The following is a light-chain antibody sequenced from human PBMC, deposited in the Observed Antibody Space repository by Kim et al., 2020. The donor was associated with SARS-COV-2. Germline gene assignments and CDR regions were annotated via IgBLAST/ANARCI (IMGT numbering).Light chain of an antibody. Sequence: SGALGQTARITCGGNNIGSKKVHWYQQKPGQAPVLVIYRDSNRPSGIPERFSGSNSGNTATLTISRAQAGDEADYYCQVWDSSTWVFGGGTQLTVL. V-gene: IGLV3-9*01. J-gene: IGLJ3*02. CDR1: NIGSKK. CDR3: QVWDSSTWV. CDR2: RDS.